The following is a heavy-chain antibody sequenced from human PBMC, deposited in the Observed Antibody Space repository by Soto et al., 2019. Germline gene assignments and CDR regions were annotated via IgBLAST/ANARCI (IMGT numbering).Heavy chain of an antibody. Sequence: QVQLVESGGGVVQPGRSLRLSCAASGFTFSSYGMHWVRQAPGKGLEWVAVISYDGSNKYYVDSVKGRFTISRDNSKNTLYLQMNSLRAEDTAVYYCAKGARLGSGNYYNPYYFDYWGQGTLVTVSS. CDR2: ISYDGSNK. V-gene: IGHV3-30*18. J-gene: IGHJ4*02. CDR3: AKGARLGSGNYYNPYYFDY. CDR1: GFTFSSYG. D-gene: IGHD3-10*01.